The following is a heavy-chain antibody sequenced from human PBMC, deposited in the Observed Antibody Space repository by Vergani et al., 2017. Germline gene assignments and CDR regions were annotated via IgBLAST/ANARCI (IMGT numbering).Heavy chain of an antibody. D-gene: IGHD3-22*01. V-gene: IGHV4-34*01. CDR2: INHSAST. Sequence: QVQLQQWGAGLLKPSETLSLTCAVYGGSFRGYYWSWIRQPPGKGLEWFGEINHSASTNYNPPPKSRVTLSVDTSKNQFPLKLSSVTAAGTAVYSCERVITYYYDSSGYYVPYYYYGMDVWSQGTTVTVSS. CDR3: ERVITYYYDSSGYYVPYYYYGMDV. J-gene: IGHJ6*02. CDR1: GGSFRGYY.